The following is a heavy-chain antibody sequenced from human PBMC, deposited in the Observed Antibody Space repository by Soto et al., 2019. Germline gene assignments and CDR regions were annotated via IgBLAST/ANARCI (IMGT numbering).Heavy chain of an antibody. Sequence: QVQLQESGPGLVRPSETLSLTCTVSGAYLSTDYWSWIRQPPGKRPEWIGYIFNSGSTNQNPSLKSRVRISMDTSRNQFSLRLRSVTAADTAVYYCARTENYKIGPDYWGPGTLVTVYS. CDR1: GAYLSTDY. CDR2: IFNSGST. D-gene: IGHD3-10*01. CDR3: ARTENYKIGPDY. V-gene: IGHV4-59*01. J-gene: IGHJ4*02.